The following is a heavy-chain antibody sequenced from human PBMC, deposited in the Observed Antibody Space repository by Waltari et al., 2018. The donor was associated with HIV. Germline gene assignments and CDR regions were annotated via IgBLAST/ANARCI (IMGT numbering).Heavy chain of an antibody. V-gene: IGHV3-23*01. Sequence: EVRLFESGGVLVQPGGSLRLSCAASGFAFSDYAMTWVRHAPGKGLQWVSTISSNAIIIYYADSVKVRFTISRDNSKNTLFLQMNSLRVEDTALYFCAKDLWDLTVVRGAFSFDPWGQGTLVTVSS. J-gene: IGHJ5*02. CDR2: ISSNAIII. CDR3: AKDLWDLTVVRGAFSFDP. CDR1: GFAFSDYA. D-gene: IGHD1-20*01.